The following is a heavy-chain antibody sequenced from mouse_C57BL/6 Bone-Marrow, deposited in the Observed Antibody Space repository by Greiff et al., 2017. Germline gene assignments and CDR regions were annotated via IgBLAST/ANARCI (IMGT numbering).Heavy chain of an antibody. Sequence: EVKLMESGGGLVKPGGSLKLSCAASGFTFSSYAMSWVRQTPEKRLEWVATISDGGSYTYYPDNVKVRFTISRDNAKKNLYLQLSHLKYEDTAMYYCARENWEFAYWGQGTLVTVSA. V-gene: IGHV5-4*01. CDR2: ISDGGSYT. J-gene: IGHJ3*01. CDR3: ARENWEFAY. D-gene: IGHD4-1*01. CDR1: GFTFSSYA.